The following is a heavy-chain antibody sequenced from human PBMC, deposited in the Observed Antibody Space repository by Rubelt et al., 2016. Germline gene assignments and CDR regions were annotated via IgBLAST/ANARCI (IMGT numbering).Heavy chain of an antibody. J-gene: IGHJ5*02. V-gene: IGHV5-10-1*03. CDR2: IDPSDSYT. Sequence: VPLVQSGAEVRKPWASLRISCKGSVYSFTSYWIRWVRQMPGEGLEWMGRIDPSDSYTNYSPSFHGHCTISAAKSISASYLHRSCMKASDSAMSYCARHVNDNWLAPWGQGTLVTVSS. CDR3: ARHVNDNWLAP. CDR1: VYSFTSYW. D-gene: IGHD1-1*01.